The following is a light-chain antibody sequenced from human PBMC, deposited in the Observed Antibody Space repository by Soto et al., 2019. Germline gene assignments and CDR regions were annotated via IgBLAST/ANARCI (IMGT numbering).Light chain of an antibody. CDR3: SSYRISGSLADV. J-gene: IGLJ1*01. CDR1: SSDVGGYNY. V-gene: IGLV2-14*03. CDR2: DVN. Sequence: QSALTQPASVSGSPGQSITISCTGTSSDVGGYNYVSWYQHHPGKAPKVIIYDVNNRPSGVSNRFSGSKSGNTASLTISGLQPEDEADYYCSSYRISGSLADVFGTGPKLTVL.